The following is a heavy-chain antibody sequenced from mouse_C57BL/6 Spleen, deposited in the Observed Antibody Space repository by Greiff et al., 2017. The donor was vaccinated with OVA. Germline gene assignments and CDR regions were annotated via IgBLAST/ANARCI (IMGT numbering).Heavy chain of an antibody. D-gene: IGHD2-2*01. CDR1: GFTFSDYY. CDR3: ARHGGYDEGFAY. CDR2: ISNGGGST. J-gene: IGHJ3*01. V-gene: IGHV5-12*01. Sequence: DVMLVESGGGLVQPGGSLKLSCAASGFTFSDYYMYWVRQTPEKRLEWVAYISNGGGSTYYPDTVKGRFTISRDNAKNTLYLQMSRLKSEDTAMYYCARHGGYDEGFAYWGQGTLVTVSA.